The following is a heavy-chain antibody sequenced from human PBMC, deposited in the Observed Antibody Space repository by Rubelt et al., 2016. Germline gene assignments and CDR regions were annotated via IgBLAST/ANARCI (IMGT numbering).Heavy chain of an antibody. CDR2: GSGGGT. Sequence: GSGGGTFYADSVKGRFTITRDNSKNTVYLQMNSLRAEDAAVYYCAKGRGDSTGWHDYWGQGTLVIVSS. J-gene: IGHJ4*02. D-gene: IGHD6-19*01. V-gene: IGHV3-23*01. CDR3: AKGRGDSTGWHDY.